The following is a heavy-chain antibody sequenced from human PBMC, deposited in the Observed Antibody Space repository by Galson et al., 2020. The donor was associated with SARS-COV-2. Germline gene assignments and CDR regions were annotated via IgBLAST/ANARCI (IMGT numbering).Heavy chain of an antibody. D-gene: IGHD3-9*01. V-gene: IGHV1-18*01. CDR1: GYTFTSYG. Sequence: ASVKVSCKASGYTFTSYGISWVRQAPGQGLEWMGWISAYNGNTNYAQKLQGRVTMTTDTSTSTAYMELRSLRSDDTAVYYCARDRHYDILTGIWSAYYYYGMDVWGQGTTVTVSS. J-gene: IGHJ6*02. CDR3: ARDRHYDILTGIWSAYYYYGMDV. CDR2: ISAYNGNT.